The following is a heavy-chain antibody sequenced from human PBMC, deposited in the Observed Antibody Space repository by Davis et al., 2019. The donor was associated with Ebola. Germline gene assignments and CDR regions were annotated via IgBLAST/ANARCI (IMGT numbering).Heavy chain of an antibody. CDR1: GFTVSSTY. J-gene: IGHJ6*02. CDR3: AREKRFSYYYGMDV. D-gene: IGHD3-3*01. Sequence: GASLKISCAASGFTVSSTYMSWVRQAPGKGLEWVAVIWYDGSNKYYADSVKGRFTISRDNSKNTLYLQMNSLRAEDTAVYSCAREKRFSYYYGMDVWGQGTTVTVSS. CDR2: IWYDGSNK. V-gene: IGHV3-33*08.